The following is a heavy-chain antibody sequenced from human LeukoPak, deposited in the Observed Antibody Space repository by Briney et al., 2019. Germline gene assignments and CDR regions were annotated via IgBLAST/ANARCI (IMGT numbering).Heavy chain of an antibody. CDR3: AKDEYSSPGY. V-gene: IGHV3-30*18. J-gene: IGHJ4*02. D-gene: IGHD6-6*01. CDR2: ISYDGSNK. Sequence: GGSLRRSCAASGFTFSSYGMHWVRQAPGKGLEWVAVISYDGSNKYYADSVKGRFTISRDNSKNTLYLQMNSLRAEDTAVYYCAKDEYSSPGYWGQGTLVTVSS. CDR1: GFTFSSYG.